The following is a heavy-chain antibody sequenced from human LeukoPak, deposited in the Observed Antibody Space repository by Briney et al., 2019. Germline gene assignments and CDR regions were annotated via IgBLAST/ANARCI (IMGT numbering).Heavy chain of an antibody. CDR3: ARWTNYGDYYYYYYMDV. CDR1: GGSISSGSYY. CDR2: IYTSGST. Sequence: ASETLSLTCTVSGGSISSGSYYWSWIRQPAGKGLEWIGCIYTSGSTNYNPSLKSRVTISVDTSKNQFSLRLSSVSAADTAVYYCARWTNYGDYYYYYYMDVWGKGTTVTVSS. V-gene: IGHV4-61*02. J-gene: IGHJ6*03. D-gene: IGHD4-17*01.